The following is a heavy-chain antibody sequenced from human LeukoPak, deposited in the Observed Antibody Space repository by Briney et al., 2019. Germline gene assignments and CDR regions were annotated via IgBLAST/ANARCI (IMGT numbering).Heavy chain of an antibody. V-gene: IGHV4-59*01. Sequence: SESLSLTCSVSGGSLSPYYWSWIRQSPGRGLEWVGYIYYIGSTNYNPSLKSRVAISVDTSKNQFSMKLSSVTAADTAVYYCARVFQGGEWLLGGLDCWGQGTLVIVSS. CDR3: ARVFQGGEWLLGGLDC. CDR1: GGSLSPYY. J-gene: IGHJ4*02. D-gene: IGHD3-3*01. CDR2: IYYIGST.